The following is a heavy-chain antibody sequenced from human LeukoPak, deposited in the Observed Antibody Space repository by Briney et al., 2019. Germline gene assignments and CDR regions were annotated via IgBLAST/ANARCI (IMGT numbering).Heavy chain of an antibody. V-gene: IGHV3-48*04. D-gene: IGHD3-16*01. CDR1: GFTFSSYW. CDR3: AAAGGLYDTIARGRDY. CDR2: ISSSGSTI. Sequence: PGGSLRLSCAASGFTFSSYWMSWVRQAPGKGLEWVSYISSSGSTIYYADSVKGRFTISRDNAKNSLYLQMNSLRAEDTAVYYCAAAGGLYDTIARGRDYWGQGTLVTVSS. J-gene: IGHJ4*02.